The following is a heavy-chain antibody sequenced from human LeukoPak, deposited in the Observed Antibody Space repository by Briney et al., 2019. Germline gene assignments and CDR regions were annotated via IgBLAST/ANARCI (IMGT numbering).Heavy chain of an antibody. D-gene: IGHD3-10*01. Sequence: PGGSLRLSCAASGFTFSSYSMNWVRQAPGKGLEWVSYISSSGSTIYYADSVKGRFTISRDNAKNSLYLQMNSLRAEDTAVYYCASQDSYYYGSGSDYWGQGTLVTVSS. CDR2: ISSSGSTI. CDR3: ASQDSYYYGSGSDY. CDR1: GFTFSSYS. V-gene: IGHV3-48*04. J-gene: IGHJ4*02.